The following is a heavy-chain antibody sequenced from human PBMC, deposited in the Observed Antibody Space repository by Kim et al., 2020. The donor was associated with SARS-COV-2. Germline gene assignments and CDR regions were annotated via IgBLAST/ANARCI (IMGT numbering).Heavy chain of an antibody. CDR2: IYHSGST. CDR3: ARDRGGRNFYYYYYGMDV. V-gene: IGHV4-4*02. CDR1: GGSISSSNW. Sequence: SETLSLTCAVSGGSISSSNWWSWVRQPPGKGLEWIGEIYHSGSTNYNPSLKSRVTISVDKSKNQFSLKLSSVTAADTAVYYCARDRGGRNFYYYYYGMDVWGQATTVTVSS. J-gene: IGHJ6*02. D-gene: IGHD1-26*01.